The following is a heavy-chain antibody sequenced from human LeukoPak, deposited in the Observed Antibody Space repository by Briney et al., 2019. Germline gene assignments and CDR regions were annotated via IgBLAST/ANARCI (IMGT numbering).Heavy chain of an antibody. D-gene: IGHD3-22*01. V-gene: IGHV3-7*05. CDR2: IKQDGSEK. J-gene: IGHJ6*02. CDR3: ARDAPTSYYYDSSGYCLYYYYYYGMDV. CDR1: GFTFSSYW. Sequence: GSLRLSCAASGFTFSSYWMSWVRQAPGKGLEWVANIKQDGSEKYYVDSVKGRFTISRDNAKNSLYLQMNSLRAEDTAVYYCARDAPTSYYYDSSGYCLYYYYYYGMDVWGQGTTVTVSS.